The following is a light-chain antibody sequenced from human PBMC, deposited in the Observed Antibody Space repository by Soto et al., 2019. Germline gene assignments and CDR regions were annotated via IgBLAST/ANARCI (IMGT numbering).Light chain of an antibody. CDR1: KLGDKY. CDR3: QAWDGSTAV. CDR2: QDN. J-gene: IGLJ2*01. Sequence: SYELTQPPSVSVSPGQTASITCSGDKLGDKYACWYQQKPGQSPVLVIYQDNKRPSGIPERISGSNSGNTATLTISGTQAMYEADYYCQAWDGSTAVFGGGTKLTVL. V-gene: IGLV3-1*01.